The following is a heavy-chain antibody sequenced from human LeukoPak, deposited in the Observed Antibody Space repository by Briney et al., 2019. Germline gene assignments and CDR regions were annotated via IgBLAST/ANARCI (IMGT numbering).Heavy chain of an antibody. CDR1: GYSISSGYY. D-gene: IGHD2-2*02. CDR2: IYHSGST. J-gene: IGHJ6*04. V-gene: IGHV4-38-2*02. Sequence: SETLSLTCTVSGYSISSGYYWGWIRQPPGKGLEWIGSIYHSGSTNYNPSLKSRVTISVDTSKNQFSLKLSSVTAADTAVYYCARRGRYCSSTSCYTGAYHMDVWGKGTTVTVSS. CDR3: ARRGRYCSSTSCYTGAYHMDV.